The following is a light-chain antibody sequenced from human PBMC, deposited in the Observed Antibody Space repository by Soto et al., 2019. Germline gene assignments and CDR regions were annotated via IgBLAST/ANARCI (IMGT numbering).Light chain of an antibody. CDR2: DAS. J-gene: IGKJ1*01. Sequence: EIVLTQSPATPSLSPGERATLSCRASQSVSSYLAWYQQKPGQAPRLLIYDASNRATGIPARFSGSGSGTDFTLTISSLEPEDFAVYYCQRRSNWPPTFGQGTKVEIK. CDR3: QRRSNWPPT. CDR1: QSVSSY. V-gene: IGKV3-11*01.